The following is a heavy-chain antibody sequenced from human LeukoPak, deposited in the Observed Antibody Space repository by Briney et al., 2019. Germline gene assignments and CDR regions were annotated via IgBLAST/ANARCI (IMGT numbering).Heavy chain of an antibody. Sequence: SQTLSLTCTVSGGSINSGNCYWNWIPQPAGKGLEWNGYIYASGSTNYNPSLMHRVNISVDTSKNHFSLKLNSVTAADTAFYYCARAPPWVIDAFDIWGQGTMVTVSS. CDR3: ARAPPWVIDAFDI. V-gene: IGHV4-61*09. J-gene: IGHJ3*02. CDR1: GGSINSGNCY. CDR2: IYASGST.